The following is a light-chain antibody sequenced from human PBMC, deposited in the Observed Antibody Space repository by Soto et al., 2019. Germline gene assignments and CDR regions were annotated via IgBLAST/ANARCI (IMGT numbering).Light chain of an antibody. J-gene: IGKJ1*01. CDR3: QHYGDSSWT. CDR2: GVS. CDR1: QSVSSTL. V-gene: IGKV3-20*01. Sequence: ELVLTQSPVALSLSSGERATLSCRASQSVSSTLLTWYQQKPGQAPRLLIYGVSSRATGIPDRFSGSGSGTDFTLTISRVEPEALAVYFCQHYGDSSWTFGQGSRVEIK.